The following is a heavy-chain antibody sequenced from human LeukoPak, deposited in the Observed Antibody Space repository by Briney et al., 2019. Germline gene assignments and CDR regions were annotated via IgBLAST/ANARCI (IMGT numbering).Heavy chain of an antibody. Sequence: GGSLRLSCAASGFTFSNAWMNWVRQAPGKGLEWVGRIKSKTDGGTTDYAAPVKGRFTISRDDSKNTPYLQMNSLKTEDTAVYYCTLAHYDSSGYPIPWGQGTLVTVSS. CDR2: IKSKTDGGTT. V-gene: IGHV3-15*07. J-gene: IGHJ5*02. D-gene: IGHD3-22*01. CDR3: TLAHYDSSGYPIP. CDR1: GFTFSNAW.